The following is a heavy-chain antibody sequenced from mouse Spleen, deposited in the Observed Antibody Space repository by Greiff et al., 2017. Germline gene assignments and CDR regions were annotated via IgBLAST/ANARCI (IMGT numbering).Heavy chain of an antibody. J-gene: IGHJ3*01. D-gene: IGHD2-2*01. Sequence: VKLQESGAELVKPGASVKLSCKASGYTFTEYIIHWVKQRSGQGLEWIGWFYPGSGSIKYNEKFKDKATLTADKSSSTVYMELSRLTSEDAAVYFCARREGYDTWFAYWGQGTLVTVSA. V-gene: IGHV1-62-2*01. CDR3: ARREGYDTWFAY. CDR2: FYPGSGSI. CDR1: GYTFTEYI.